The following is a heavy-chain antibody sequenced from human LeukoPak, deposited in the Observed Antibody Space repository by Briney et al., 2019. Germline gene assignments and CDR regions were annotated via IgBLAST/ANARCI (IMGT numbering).Heavy chain of an antibody. CDR3: AKHTFGTGTTGPFDI. CDR1: GITFSSYE. D-gene: IGHD1-1*01. Sequence: PGGSLRLSCAASGITFSSYEMNWVRQAPGKGLEWVSYISSSGSTIYYADSVKGRFTISRENAKNSLYLQMNSLRAEDTAVYYCAKHTFGTGTTGPFDIWGQGTMVTVSS. J-gene: IGHJ3*02. V-gene: IGHV3-48*03. CDR2: ISSSGSTI.